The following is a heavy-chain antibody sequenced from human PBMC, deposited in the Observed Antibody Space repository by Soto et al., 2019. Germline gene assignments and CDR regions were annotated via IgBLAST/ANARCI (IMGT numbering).Heavy chain of an antibody. D-gene: IGHD6-19*01. CDR1: GGSISSYY. CDR2: IYYSGST. J-gene: IGHJ4*02. V-gene: IGHV4-59*08. Sequence: SETLSLTCTVSGGSISSYYWSWIRQPPGKGLEWIGYIYYSGSTNYNPSLKSRVTISVDTSKNQFSLKLSSVTAADTAVYYCARQDSSGWYVAPFDYWGQGTLVTVSS. CDR3: ARQDSSGWYVAPFDY.